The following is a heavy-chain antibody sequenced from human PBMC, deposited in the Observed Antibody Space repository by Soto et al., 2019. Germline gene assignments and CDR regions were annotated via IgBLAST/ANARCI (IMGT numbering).Heavy chain of an antibody. Sequence: SETLSLTCTVSGGSISSGGYYWSWIRQHPGKGLEWIGYIYYSGSTYYNPSLKSRVTISVDTSKNQFSLKLSSVTAADTAVYYCARDLRSYSSSWSTSNWFDPWGQGTLVTVSS. D-gene: IGHD6-13*01. CDR1: GGSISSGGYY. V-gene: IGHV4-31*03. CDR2: IYYSGST. CDR3: ARDLRSYSSSWSTSNWFDP. J-gene: IGHJ5*02.